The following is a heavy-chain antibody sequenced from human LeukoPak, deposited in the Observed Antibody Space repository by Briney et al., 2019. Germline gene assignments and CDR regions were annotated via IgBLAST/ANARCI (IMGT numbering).Heavy chain of an antibody. CDR1: GYTFTTYG. Sequence: GASVKVSCKASGYTFTTYGISWVRQAPGQGLEWMGWIRPYNGNTNYAQNLQDRVTMTTDTSTNTAYMELRSLRSDDTAVYYCTRRALLTVVDYWGQGTLVTVSS. V-gene: IGHV1-18*01. CDR2: IRPYNGNT. D-gene: IGHD3-9*01. J-gene: IGHJ4*02. CDR3: TRRALLTVVDY.